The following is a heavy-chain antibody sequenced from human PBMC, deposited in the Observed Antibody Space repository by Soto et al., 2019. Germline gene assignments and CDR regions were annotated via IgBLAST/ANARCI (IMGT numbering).Heavy chain of an antibody. CDR2: MYYSGST. CDR3: ARHNYGMDV. CDR1: GGSISSSDYY. V-gene: IGHV4-39*01. J-gene: IGHJ6*02. Sequence: LSLTCTVSGGSISSSDYYWGWIRQPPGRGPEWIGSMYYSGSTYYNPSLESRVTISVDTSKNQFSLKLSSVTAADTAVYYCARHNYGMDVWGQGTTVTVSS.